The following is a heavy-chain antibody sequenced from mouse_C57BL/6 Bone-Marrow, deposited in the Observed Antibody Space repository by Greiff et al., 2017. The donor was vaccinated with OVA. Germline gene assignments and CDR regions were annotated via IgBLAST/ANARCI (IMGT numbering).Heavy chain of an antibody. CDR1: GYTFTSYT. CDR2: INPSSGYT. CDR3: AILDSSGSWFAY. V-gene: IGHV1-4*01. J-gene: IGHJ3*01. D-gene: IGHD3-2*02. Sequence: QVQLKESGAELARPGASVKMSCKASGYTFTSYTMHWVKQRPGQGLEWIGYINPSSGYTKYNQKFKDKATLTADKSSSTAYMQLSSLTSEDSAVYYCAILDSSGSWFAYWGQGTLVTVSA.